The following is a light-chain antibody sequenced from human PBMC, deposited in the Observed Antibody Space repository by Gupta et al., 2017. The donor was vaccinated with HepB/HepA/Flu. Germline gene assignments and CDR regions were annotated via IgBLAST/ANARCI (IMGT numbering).Light chain of an antibody. V-gene: IGLV3-25*03. CDR1: ALPKQY. J-gene: IGLJ3*02. CDR3: QSTDSSARYVV. Sequence: SYELTQPPSVSVSPGQTARITCSGDALPKQYAYWYQQKPGQAPVLVIYKDNERPSGIPERFSGSSSGTTVTLTISGVQAEDEADYYCQSTDSSARYVVFGGGTKLTVL. CDR2: KDN.